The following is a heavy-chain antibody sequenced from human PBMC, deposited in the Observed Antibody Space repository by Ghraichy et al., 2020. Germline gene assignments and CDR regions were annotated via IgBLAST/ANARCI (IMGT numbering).Heavy chain of an antibody. CDR1: GFTFGDYA. CDR3: TREYNYGSGSSFDY. Sequence: GESLNISCTASGFTFGDYAMSWFRQAPGKGLEWVGFIRNKAYGGTTESAAAVKGRFTISRDESRSSAYLQMNSLKTEDTAVYYCTREYNYGSGSSFDYWGQGTLVTVSS. CDR2: IRNKAYGGTT. D-gene: IGHD3-10*01. V-gene: IGHV3-49*03. J-gene: IGHJ4*02.